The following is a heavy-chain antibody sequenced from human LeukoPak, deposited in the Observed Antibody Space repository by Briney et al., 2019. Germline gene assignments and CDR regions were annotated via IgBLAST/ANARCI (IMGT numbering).Heavy chain of an antibody. CDR3: ARDGDSSPGQDY. Sequence: SETLSLTCTVSGGSISSSSYYWVWIRQPPGKGLEWSGSIYYSGSTYYNPSLNRRITISVDTYKNQFSLKLSSVTAADTAVYYCARDGDSSPGQDYWGQGTLVTVSS. D-gene: IGHD6-13*01. J-gene: IGHJ4*02. CDR1: GGSISSSSYY. V-gene: IGHV4-39*07. CDR2: IYYSGST.